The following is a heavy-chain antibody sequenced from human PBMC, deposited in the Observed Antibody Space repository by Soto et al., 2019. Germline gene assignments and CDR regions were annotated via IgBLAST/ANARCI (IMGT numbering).Heavy chain of an antibody. V-gene: IGHV3-23*01. J-gene: IGHJ6*02. CDR3: ADLGGKFDWLFLDYYYYGMDV. Sequence: LRLSCAASGFTFSSYAMSWVRQAPGKGLEWVSAISGSGGSTYYADSVKGRFTISRDNSKNTLYLQMNSLRAEDTAVYYCADLGGKFDWLFLDYYYYGMDVWGQGTTVTVSS. CDR2: ISGSGGST. D-gene: IGHD3-9*01. CDR1: GFTFSSYA.